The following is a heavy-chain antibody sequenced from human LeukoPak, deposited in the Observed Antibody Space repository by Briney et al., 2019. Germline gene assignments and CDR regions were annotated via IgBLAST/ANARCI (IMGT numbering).Heavy chain of an antibody. CDR3: ARDRGYSTFDY. Sequence: GGSLRLSCAASGFTFSSYSMNWVRQAPGKGLEWVSYISSSSSTIYYADSVKGRFTISRDNAKNSLYLQMNSLRVEDTALYYCARDRGYSTFDYWGQGTLVTVSS. D-gene: IGHD6-13*01. J-gene: IGHJ4*02. CDR1: GFTFSSYS. V-gene: IGHV3-48*04. CDR2: ISSSSSTI.